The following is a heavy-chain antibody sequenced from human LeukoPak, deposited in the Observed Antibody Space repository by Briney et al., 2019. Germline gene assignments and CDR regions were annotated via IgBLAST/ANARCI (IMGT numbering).Heavy chain of an antibody. CDR3: ARAHPYSSRKSHWYFDL. D-gene: IGHD6-13*01. CDR2: IYYSGST. V-gene: IGHV4-61*01. Sequence: SETLSLTCTVSGGSVSSGSYYWSWIRQPPGKGLEWIGYIYYSGSTNYNPSLKSRVTISVDTSKNQFSLKLSSVTAADTAVYYCARAHPYSSRKSHWYFDLWGRGTPVTVSS. J-gene: IGHJ2*01. CDR1: GGSVSSGSYY.